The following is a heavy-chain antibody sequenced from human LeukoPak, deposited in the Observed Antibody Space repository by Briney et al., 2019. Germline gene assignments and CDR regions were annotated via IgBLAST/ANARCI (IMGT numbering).Heavy chain of an antibody. V-gene: IGHV3-15*01. CDR3: ATGTARGFDY. Sequence: GGSLRLSCAASGFTFSNAWMSWVRQAPGKGLEWVGRIKSKTDGGTTDYAAPVKGRFTISRDNAENSLFLQMNSLRAEDMAVYYCATGTARGFDYWGQGTLVTVSS. CDR2: IKSKTDGGTT. CDR1: GFTFSNAW. J-gene: IGHJ4*02. D-gene: IGHD3-10*01.